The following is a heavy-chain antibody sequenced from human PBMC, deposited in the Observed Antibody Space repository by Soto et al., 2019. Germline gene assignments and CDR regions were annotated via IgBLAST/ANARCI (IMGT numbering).Heavy chain of an antibody. D-gene: IGHD3-10*01. CDR1: WYTFPRFY. Sequence: VAPVEVSCQGSWYTFPRFYIYWGGQAPGQGVEWMGWINPNSGGTNYAQKFQGWVTMTRDTSISTAYMELSRLRSDDTAVYYCARGYYGSGSYYKVNWFDPWGQGTLVTVSS. CDR2: INPNSGGT. V-gene: IGHV1-2*04. J-gene: IGHJ5*02. CDR3: ARGYYGSGSYYKVNWFDP.